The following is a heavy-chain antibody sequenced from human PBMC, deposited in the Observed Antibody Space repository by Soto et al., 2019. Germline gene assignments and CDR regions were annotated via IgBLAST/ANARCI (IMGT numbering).Heavy chain of an antibody. CDR3: TREMSLTGSYGMDV. CDR1: GLTLTYAW. CDR2: IRSKSDGGTA. Sequence: EVQLVESGGGLVKPGESLRVSCAASGLTLTYAWMNWVRQAPGKGLEWVGRIRSKSDGGTADYTAVVKGRFTISRDDSKNTLYLQMNRLRSEDTAVYYCTREMSLTGSYGMDVWGQGTTVTVSS. J-gene: IGHJ6*02. V-gene: IGHV3-15*07. D-gene: IGHD3-9*01.